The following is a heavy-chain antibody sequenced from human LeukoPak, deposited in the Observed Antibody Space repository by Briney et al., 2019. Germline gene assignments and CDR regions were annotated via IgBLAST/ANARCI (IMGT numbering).Heavy chain of an antibody. J-gene: IGHJ3*02. CDR2: ICYDGSNK. D-gene: IGHD2-2*01. CDR3: AIGDSVVVPAANAFDI. CDR1: GFTFSSYG. V-gene: IGHV3-33*01. Sequence: GGSLRLSCAASGFTFSSYGMHWVRQAPGKGLEWVAVICYDGSNKYYADSVKGRFTISRDNSKNTLYLQMNSLRAEDTAVYYCAIGDSVVVPAANAFDIWGQGTMVTVSS.